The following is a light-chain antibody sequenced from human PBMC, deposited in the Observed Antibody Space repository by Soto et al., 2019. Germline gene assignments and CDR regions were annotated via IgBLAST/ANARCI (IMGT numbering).Light chain of an antibody. J-gene: IGKJ4*02. CDR3: QQYNKWPQ. V-gene: IGKV3D-15*01. CDR2: ATS. Sequence: EIVLTQSPGTLSMSPGERATLSCRASQSVDSTYLAWYQQKPDQSPRLLIYATSTRAAGIPDRFSGSGSGTDFTLTISSLQSEDFAIYYCQQYNKWPQFGGGTKVDIK. CDR1: QSVDSTY.